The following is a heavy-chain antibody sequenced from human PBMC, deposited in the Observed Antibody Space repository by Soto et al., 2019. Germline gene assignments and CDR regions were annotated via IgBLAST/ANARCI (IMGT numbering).Heavy chain of an antibody. CDR1: GFSFSIYN. D-gene: IGHD6-13*01. CDR3: ARDGAAAGFNY. J-gene: IGHJ4*02. V-gene: IGHV3-21*01. Sequence: EVQLVESGGGLVKPGGSLRLSCAASGFSFSIYNMNWVRQAPGKGLEWVSSIGSSSSYTYHADSVKGRFTISRDNAKNSLYLHMTSLRAEDTAVYYCARDGAAAGFNYWGQGTLVTVSS. CDR2: IGSSSSYT.